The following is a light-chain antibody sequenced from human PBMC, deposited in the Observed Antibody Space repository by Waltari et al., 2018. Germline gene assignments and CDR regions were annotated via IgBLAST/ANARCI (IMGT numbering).Light chain of an antibody. CDR1: QRISSW. Sequence: DIQMTQSPSSVSASVGDRVTITCRASQRISSWFAWYQPRPGKAPKRLIYAASSLQSGVPSRFSGSGSGTDFTLTISSLQPEDFATYYCQQANSFPRTFGQGTKVEIK. CDR3: QQANSFPRT. J-gene: IGKJ1*01. CDR2: AAS. V-gene: IGKV1-12*01.